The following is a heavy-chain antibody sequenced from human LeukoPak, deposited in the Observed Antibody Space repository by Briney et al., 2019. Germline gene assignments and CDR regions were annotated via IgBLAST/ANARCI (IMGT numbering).Heavy chain of an antibody. CDR3: ARPGLGYGSFGAFDI. V-gene: IGHV4-39*01. Sequence: PSETLSLTCTASGGSISSSSYYWGWIRQPPGKGLEWIGSIYYSGSTYYNPSLKSRVTISVDTSKNQFSLKLSSVTAADTAVYYCARPGLGYGSFGAFDIWGQGTKVTVSS. J-gene: IGHJ3*02. CDR1: GGSISSSSYY. D-gene: IGHD3-10*01. CDR2: IYYSGST.